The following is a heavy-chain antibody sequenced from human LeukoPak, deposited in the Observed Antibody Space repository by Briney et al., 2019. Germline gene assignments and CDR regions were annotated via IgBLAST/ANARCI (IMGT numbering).Heavy chain of an antibody. CDR3: ARRGEVSGSGGWLNWIDP. V-gene: IGHV4-39*01. Sequence: PSETLSLTCTVYGGSISSGSYSWGWFRQPPGKGLDWLGRIYYSGSTYYNPSGKSRVTNSVHTSKNQFSLKLSCVTAAEAAGYYCARRGEVSGSGGWLNWIDPGGQGTLVTVFS. J-gene: IGHJ5*02. CDR1: GGSISSGSYS. CDR2: IYYSGST. D-gene: IGHD6-19*01.